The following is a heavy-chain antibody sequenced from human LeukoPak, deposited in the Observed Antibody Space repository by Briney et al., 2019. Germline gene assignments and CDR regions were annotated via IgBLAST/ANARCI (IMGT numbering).Heavy chain of an antibody. J-gene: IGHJ4*02. V-gene: IGHV1-18*01. Sequence: ASVKVSCKASGYTFTNYGFSWVRQAPGQGLEWMGWISVYNGSTNYAQKLQGRVTMTTDTSTSTAYMELRSLKSDDTAVYYCARDRREAAAGKRFDYWGQGTLVTVSS. CDR3: ARDRREAAAGKRFDY. CDR1: GYTFTNYG. D-gene: IGHD6-13*01. CDR2: ISVYNGST.